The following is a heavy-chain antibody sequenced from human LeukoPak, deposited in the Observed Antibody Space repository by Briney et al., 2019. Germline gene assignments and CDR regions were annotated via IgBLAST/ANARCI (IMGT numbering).Heavy chain of an antibody. CDR2: INHSGST. CDR1: GGSFSGYY. Sequence: SGTLSLTCAVYGGSFSGYYWSWIRQPPGKGLEWIGEINHSGSTNYNPSLKSRVTISVDTSKNQFSLKLSSVTAADTAVYYCAIMTGPFDPWGQGTLVTVSS. D-gene: IGHD3-9*01. CDR3: AIMTGPFDP. J-gene: IGHJ5*02. V-gene: IGHV4-34*01.